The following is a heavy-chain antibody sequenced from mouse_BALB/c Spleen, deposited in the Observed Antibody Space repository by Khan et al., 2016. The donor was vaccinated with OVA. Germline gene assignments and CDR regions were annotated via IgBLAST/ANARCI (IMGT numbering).Heavy chain of an antibody. D-gene: IGHD1-1*01. CDR1: GFTFSRYG. Sequence: VESGGGLVQPGGSRKLSCAASGFTFSRYGMHWVRQAPEKGLEWVAYIRGDSSTISYADTVKGRFSISRDNPKITLFLQMTSLMSDDTAMYYCATSDYYGYYFDYWGPGTTLTVSS. V-gene: IGHV5-17*02. CDR2: IRGDSSTI. J-gene: IGHJ2*01. CDR3: ATSDYYGYYFDY.